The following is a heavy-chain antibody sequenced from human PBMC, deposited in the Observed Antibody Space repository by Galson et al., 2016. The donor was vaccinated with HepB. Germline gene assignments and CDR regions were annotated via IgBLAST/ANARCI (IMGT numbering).Heavy chain of an antibody. CDR3: GKHGGFDY. CDR2: ITGSGATT. Sequence: SLRLSCAASGFSFSISGMSWVRQTPGRGLEWVSGITGSGATTHYAESVKGRFTTSRDNSKNTLYLDMNSLRAGDTAVYYCGKHGGFDYWGQGALVTVSS. CDR1: GFSFSISG. J-gene: IGHJ4*02. V-gene: IGHV3-23*01. D-gene: IGHD3-16*01.